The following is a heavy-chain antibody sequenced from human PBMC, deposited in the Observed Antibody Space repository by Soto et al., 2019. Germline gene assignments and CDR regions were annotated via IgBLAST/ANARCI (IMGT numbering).Heavy chain of an antibody. D-gene: IGHD3-10*01. CDR2: SSATGAGT. Sequence: GGSLRLSFAASGFTFSSYGMTWVRQAPGKGLEWVSFSSATGAGTYYADSVKGRFTISRDNSKNTLYLQMTSLRADDTAVYYCAKDRRAGGNYGFYSDFWGQGALVTVSS. J-gene: IGHJ4*02. CDR3: AKDRRAGGNYGFYSDF. V-gene: IGHV3-23*01. CDR1: GFTFSSYG.